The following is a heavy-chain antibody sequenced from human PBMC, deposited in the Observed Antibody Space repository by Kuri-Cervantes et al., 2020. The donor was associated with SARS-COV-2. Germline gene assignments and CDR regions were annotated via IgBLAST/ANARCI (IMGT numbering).Heavy chain of an antibody. V-gene: IGHV3-21*01. CDR1: GFTFSSYG. J-gene: IGHJ4*02. D-gene: IGHD2-15*01. Sequence: GGSLRLSCAVSGFTFSSYGMNWVRQAPGKGLEYVSSISSSSSYIYYADSVKGRFTISRDNAKNSLHLQMNSLRAEDTAVYYCARDGGGRPTHSDYWGQGTLVTVSS. CDR2: ISSSSSYI. CDR3: ARDGGGRPTHSDY.